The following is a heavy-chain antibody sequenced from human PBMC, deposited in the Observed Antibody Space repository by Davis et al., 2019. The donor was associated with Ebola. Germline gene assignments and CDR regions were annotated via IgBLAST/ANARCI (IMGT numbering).Heavy chain of an antibody. D-gene: IGHD2-2*01. CDR2: ISAYNGNP. V-gene: IGHV1-18*01. J-gene: IGHJ4*02. CDR3: ARLAVPGLFDY. CDR1: GYTFTTYG. Sequence: ASVKVSCKASGYTFTTYGISWVRQAPARGLEWMGWISAYNGNPNYAQKLQGRVTMTTDTSTTTAYMDLRSLRSADTAVYYCARLAVPGLFDYWGQGTLVTVSS.